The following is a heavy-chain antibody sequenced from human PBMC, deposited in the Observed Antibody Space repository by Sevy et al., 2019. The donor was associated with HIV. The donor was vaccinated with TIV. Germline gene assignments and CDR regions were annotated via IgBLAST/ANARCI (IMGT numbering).Heavy chain of an antibody. Sequence: GVSLRLSCIASGLPFNIYAMNWVRQAPGKGLEWVASISGSQDAIYYADSVKGRFTISRDNSKNTLYLQMDSLRAEDTAVYYCAKDRGGNYPWVIDYWGQGVLVTVSS. J-gene: IGHJ4*02. CDR1: GLPFNIYA. D-gene: IGHD1-26*01. CDR2: ISGSQDAI. CDR3: AKDRGGNYPWVIDY. V-gene: IGHV3-23*01.